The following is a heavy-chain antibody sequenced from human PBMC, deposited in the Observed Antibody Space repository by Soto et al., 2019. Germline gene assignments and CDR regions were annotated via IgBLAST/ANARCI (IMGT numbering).Heavy chain of an antibody. D-gene: IGHD6-19*01. CDR2: INAGNGNT. Sequence: ASVKVSCKASGYTFASYAMHWVRQAPGQRLEWMGWINAGNGNTKYSQKFQGRVTITRDTSASTAYMELSSLRSEDTAVYYCARDRIAVSGFDHWGQGTLVTVSS. CDR1: GYTFASYA. V-gene: IGHV1-3*01. CDR3: ARDRIAVSGFDH. J-gene: IGHJ5*01.